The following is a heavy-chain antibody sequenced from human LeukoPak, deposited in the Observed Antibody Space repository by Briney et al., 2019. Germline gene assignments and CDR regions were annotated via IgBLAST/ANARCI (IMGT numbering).Heavy chain of an antibody. CDR1: GGSISSYY. CDR2: IYTSGST. CDR3: AKGVYLGNGYYFDY. J-gene: IGHJ4*02. D-gene: IGHD2-8*01. V-gene: IGHV4-4*07. Sequence: SETLSLTCTVSGGSISSYYWNWIRQPAGKGLEWIGHIYTSGSTNYNSSLKSRVTMSVDTSKNQFSVKLNSVIAADTAMYYCAKGVYLGNGYYFDYWGQGTLVTVSS.